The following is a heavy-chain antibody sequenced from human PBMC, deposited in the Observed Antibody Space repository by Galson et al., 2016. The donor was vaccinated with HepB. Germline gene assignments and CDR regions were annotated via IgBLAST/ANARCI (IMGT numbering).Heavy chain of an antibody. CDR2: IYASGRT. V-gene: IGHV4-4*07. Sequence: SETLSLTCTVSDGSIDSYYWTWIRQPAGEGLEWIGRIYASGRTKYNPSLKSRVTMSVDTSKNQFSLRVTSVTAADTAVYYCARGQFITLSGVAIDAMDVWGKGTTVTVSS. J-gene: IGHJ6*04. D-gene: IGHD3-3*01. CDR3: ARGQFITLSGVAIDAMDV. CDR1: DGSIDSYY.